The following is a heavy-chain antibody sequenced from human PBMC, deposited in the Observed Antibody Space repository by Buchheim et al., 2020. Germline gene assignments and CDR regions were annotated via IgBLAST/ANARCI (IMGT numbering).Heavy chain of an antibody. CDR1: GFTFSGYE. CDR2: ISSSSSYI. CDR3: ARSTYSSGYYLEFDY. D-gene: IGHD3-22*01. J-gene: IGHJ4*02. V-gene: IGHV3-21*02. Sequence: DVQLLESGGGLVQPGGSLRLSCLASGFTFSGYEFSWVRQAPGKGLEWVSSISSSSSYIYYADSVKGRFTISRDNAKNSLYLQMNSLRAEDTAVYYCARSTYSSGYYLEFDYWGQGTL.